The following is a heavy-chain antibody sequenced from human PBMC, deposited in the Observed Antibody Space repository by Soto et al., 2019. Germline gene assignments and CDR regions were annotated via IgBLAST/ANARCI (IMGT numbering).Heavy chain of an antibody. CDR1: GYTFTSYG. CDR3: ARGSKPGIAAAGTASFDP. D-gene: IGHD6-13*01. J-gene: IGHJ5*02. V-gene: IGHV1-18*01. CDR2: ISAYNGNT. Sequence: ASVKVSCKASGYTFTSYGISWVRQAPGQGLEWMGWISAYNGNTNYAQKLQGRVTMTTDTSTSTAYMELRSLRSDDTAVYYCARGSKPGIAAAGTASFDPWGQGTLVTVSS.